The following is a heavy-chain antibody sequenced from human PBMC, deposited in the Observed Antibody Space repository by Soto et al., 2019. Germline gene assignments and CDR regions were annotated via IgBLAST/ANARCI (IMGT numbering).Heavy chain of an antibody. CDR3: ARDLDVVVVAADPNYGMDV. CDR2: INPNSGGT. V-gene: IGHV1-2*04. D-gene: IGHD2-15*01. J-gene: IGHJ6*02. CDR1: GYTFTGYY. Sequence: ASVKVSCKASGYTFTGYYMHWVRQAPGQGLEWMGWINPNSGGTNYAQKFQGWVTMTRDTSISTAYMELSRLRFDDTAVYYCARDLDVVVVAADPNYGMDVWGQGTTVTVSS.